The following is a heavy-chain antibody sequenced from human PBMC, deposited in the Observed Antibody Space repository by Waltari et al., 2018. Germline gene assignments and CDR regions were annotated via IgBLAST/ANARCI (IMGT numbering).Heavy chain of an antibody. CDR2: IKQDGSEK. CDR1: AFTFSSYW. J-gene: IGHJ4*02. V-gene: IGHV3-7*04. D-gene: IGHD2-8*01. CDR3: ARGMYSFDY. Sequence: EVQLVESGGGLVQPGGSLRLSCAASAFTFSSYWMSWVRQAPGKGLEWVANIKQDGSEKYYVDSVKGRFTISRDNAKNSLYLQMNSLRAEDTAVYYCARGMYSFDYWGQGTLVTVSS.